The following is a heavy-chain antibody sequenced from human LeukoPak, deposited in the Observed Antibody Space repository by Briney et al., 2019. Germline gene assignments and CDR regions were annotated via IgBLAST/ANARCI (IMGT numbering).Heavy chain of an antibody. J-gene: IGHJ6*03. CDR3: ARGRRITMIVVVLSYYMDV. V-gene: IGHV1-69*06. D-gene: IGHD3-22*01. CDR1: GGTFSSYA. Sequence: GASVKVSCKASGGTFSSYAISWVRQAPGQGLEWMGGIIPIFGTANYAQKFQGRVTITADKSTSTAYMELSSLRSEDTAVYYCARGRRITMIVVVLSYYMDVWGKGTTVTISS. CDR2: IIPIFGTA.